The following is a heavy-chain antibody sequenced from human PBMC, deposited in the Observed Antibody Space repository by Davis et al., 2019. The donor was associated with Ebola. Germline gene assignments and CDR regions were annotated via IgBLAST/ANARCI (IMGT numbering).Heavy chain of an antibody. CDR1: GGSISSGDYY. CDR2: SYYSGST. D-gene: IGHD5-18*01. CDR3: ARLDRFAAMVFGWFDP. V-gene: IGHV4-39*01. Sequence: SETLSLTCTVSGGSISSGDYYWSWIRQPPGKGLEWIASSYYSGSTYYNGSLQSRVTISVDSSKNQFSLRLTSVTAADTAIYYCARLDRFAAMVFGWFDPWGQGKLVTVSS. J-gene: IGHJ5*02.